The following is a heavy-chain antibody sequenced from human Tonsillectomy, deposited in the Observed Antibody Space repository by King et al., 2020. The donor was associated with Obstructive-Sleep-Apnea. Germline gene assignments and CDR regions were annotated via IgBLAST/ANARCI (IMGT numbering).Heavy chain of an antibody. J-gene: IGHJ3*02. Sequence: EFQLVQSGAEVKKPGESLKISCKGSGYSFTSYWIGWVRQMPGKGLEWMGSICPGDSDTRYSPSFQGQVTISADKSISTAYLQWSSLKASDTAMYYCARPSLGCSSTSCYASAFDIWGQGTMVTVSS. CDR3: ARPSLGCSSTSCYASAFDI. CDR1: GYSFTSYW. CDR2: ICPGDSDT. V-gene: IGHV5-51*01. D-gene: IGHD2-2*01.